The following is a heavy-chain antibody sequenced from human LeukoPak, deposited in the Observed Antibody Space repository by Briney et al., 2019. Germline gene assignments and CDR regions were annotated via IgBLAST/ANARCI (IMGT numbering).Heavy chain of an antibody. D-gene: IGHD2-21*02. CDR1: GFTFRNYG. V-gene: IGHV3-33*01. CDR3: ATVRGCGGDCYYLDY. J-gene: IGHJ4*02. CDR2: IWYDGSNK. Sequence: GSLRLSCTASGFTFRNYGMQWVRQAPGKGLEWVAIIWYDGSNKNYADSVKGRFTISRDNSKNTLCLQMNSLRAEDTAVYYCATVRGCGGDCYYLDYWGQGTLVTVSS.